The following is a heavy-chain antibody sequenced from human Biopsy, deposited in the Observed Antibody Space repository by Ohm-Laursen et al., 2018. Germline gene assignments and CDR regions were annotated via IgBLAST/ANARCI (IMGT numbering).Heavy chain of an antibody. CDR1: GGSIRNFY. D-gene: IGHD2-15*01. CDR3: ARCAGGGSCYAGFDH. V-gene: IGHV4-59*08. J-gene: IGHJ4*02. CDR2: IYYSGFT. Sequence: GTLSLTCPVSGGSIRNFYWTWIRQSPGEGLEYIGYIYYSGFTHYNPSLKSRVAISVDTSRNQFSLKMNSLTAADTAVYFCARCAGGGSCYAGFDHWGRGSLVTVSS.